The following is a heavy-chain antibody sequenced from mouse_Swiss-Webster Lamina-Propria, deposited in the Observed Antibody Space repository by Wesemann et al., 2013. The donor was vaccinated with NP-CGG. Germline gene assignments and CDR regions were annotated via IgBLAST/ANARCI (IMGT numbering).Heavy chain of an antibody. CDR2: ISYSGST. Sequence: EYAGYISYSGSTYYNPSLKSRISITRDTSKNQYYLQLNSVTTEDTATYYCARSGYYGSSYDAMDYWGQGTSVTVSS. CDR3: ARSGYYGSSYDAMDY. D-gene: IGHD1-1*01. J-gene: IGHJ4*01. V-gene: IGHV3-8*02.